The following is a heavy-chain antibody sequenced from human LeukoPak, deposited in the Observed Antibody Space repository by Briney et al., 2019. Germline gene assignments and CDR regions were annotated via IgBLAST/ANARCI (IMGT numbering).Heavy chain of an antibody. CDR2: INPNSGGT. Sequence: ASVTVSCKASGYTFTGYYMHWVRQAPGQGLEWMGWINPNSGGTNYAQKLQGWVTMTRDTSISTAYMELSRLRSDDTAVYYCARELRPYSSGWYFEFDYWGQGTLVTVSS. CDR3: ARELRPYSSGWYFEFDY. D-gene: IGHD6-19*01. J-gene: IGHJ4*02. CDR1: GYTFTGYY. V-gene: IGHV1-2*04.